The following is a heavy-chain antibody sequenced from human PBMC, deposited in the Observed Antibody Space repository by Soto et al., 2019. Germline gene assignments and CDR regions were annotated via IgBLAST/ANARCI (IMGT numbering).Heavy chain of an antibody. Sequence: EVQLLESGGGLVQPGGSLRLSCAASGFTFSSYAMSWVRQAPGKGLEWVSAISGSGGSTYYADSVKGRFTISRVNSKNTLYLKMNSLRVDDTAVYYCARKSLPSKISIGRGVIIDACGGIDVLGQGTTVTVSS. J-gene: IGHJ6*02. CDR1: GFTFSSYA. V-gene: IGHV3-23*01. CDR2: ISGSGGST. D-gene: IGHD3-10*01. CDR3: ARKSLPSKISIGRGVIIDACGGIDV.